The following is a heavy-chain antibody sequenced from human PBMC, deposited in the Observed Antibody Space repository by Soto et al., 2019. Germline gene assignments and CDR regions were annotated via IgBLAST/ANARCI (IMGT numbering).Heavy chain of an antibody. CDR2: ISYDGSNK. CDR1: GFTFSSYA. D-gene: IGHD6-19*01. V-gene: IGHV3-30-3*01. Sequence: GGSLRLSCAASGFTFSSYAMHWVRQAPGKGLEWVAVISYDGSNKYYADSVKGRFTISRDNSKNTLYLQMNSLRAEDTAVYYCARPAPGIAVAGTYYFDYWGQGTLVTVSS. J-gene: IGHJ4*02. CDR3: ARPAPGIAVAGTYYFDY.